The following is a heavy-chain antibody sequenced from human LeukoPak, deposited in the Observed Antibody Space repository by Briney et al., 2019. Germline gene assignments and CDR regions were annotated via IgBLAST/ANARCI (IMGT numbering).Heavy chain of an antibody. CDR3: ARDKGRSDYYDSSGYETADY. Sequence: ASVKVSCKASGYTFTSYDINWVRQATGQGLEWMGWMNPNSGNTGYAQKFQGRVTMTRNTSISTAYMELRSLRSDDTAVYYCARDKGRSDYYDSSGYETADYWGQGTLVTVSS. D-gene: IGHD3-22*01. V-gene: IGHV1-8*01. CDR1: GYTFTSYD. J-gene: IGHJ4*02. CDR2: MNPNSGNT.